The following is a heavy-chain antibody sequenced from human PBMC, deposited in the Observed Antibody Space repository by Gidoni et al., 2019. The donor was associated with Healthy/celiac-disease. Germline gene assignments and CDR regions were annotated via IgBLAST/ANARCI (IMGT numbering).Heavy chain of an antibody. Sequence: QVQLVESGGGVVQPGRSLRLSCAASGFTFSSYGMHWVRQAPGKGLEWVAVISYDGSNKYYADSAKCRFTISRDNSKNTLYLQMNSLRAEDTAVYYCAKDKDSSSDYWGQGTLVTVSS. V-gene: IGHV3-30*18. CDR1: GFTFSSYG. CDR3: AKDKDSSSDY. D-gene: IGHD6-6*01. CDR2: ISYDGSNK. J-gene: IGHJ4*02.